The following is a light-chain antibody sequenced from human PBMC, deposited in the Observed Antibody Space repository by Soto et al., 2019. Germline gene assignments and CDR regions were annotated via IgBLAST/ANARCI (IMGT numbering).Light chain of an antibody. Sequence: DIVLTQSPATLSLSPGERATLSCRASQSVSSFLAWYQQKPGQAPRLLIYDASNRATGIPGRFSGSGSGTDFTLTITSLEPEDFVVYYCQQRYNWPRTFGQGTKVEIK. V-gene: IGKV3-11*01. CDR1: QSVSSF. J-gene: IGKJ1*01. CDR2: DAS. CDR3: QQRYNWPRT.